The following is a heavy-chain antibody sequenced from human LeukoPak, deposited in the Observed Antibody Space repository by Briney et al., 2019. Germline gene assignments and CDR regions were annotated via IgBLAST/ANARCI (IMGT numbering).Heavy chain of an antibody. CDR3: ATCAYGEDYFDY. Sequence: PGGSLRLSCAASGFTFSSYMMNWVRKAPQLGVEWVLFIISRSGTIYYAVSVKGRFTISRDNAKNSLYLQMNSLRGEDTAVYYCATCAYGEDYFDYWGQGTLVTVSS. V-gene: IGHV3-48*01. CDR1: GFTFSSYM. CDR2: IISRSGTI. J-gene: IGHJ4*02. D-gene: IGHD4-17*01.